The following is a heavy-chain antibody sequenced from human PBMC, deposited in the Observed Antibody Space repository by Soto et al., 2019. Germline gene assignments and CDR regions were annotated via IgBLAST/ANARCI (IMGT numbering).Heavy chain of an antibody. D-gene: IGHD3-10*01. CDR1: GGSISSGGYS. CDR3: ARVRITMVRGVIWFDP. Sequence: SETLSLTCAVSGGSISSGGYSWSWIRQPPGKGLEWIGYIYHSGSTYYNPSLKSRVTISVDRSKNQFSLKLSSVTAADTAVYYCARVRITMVRGVIWFDPWGQGTLVTVSS. V-gene: IGHV4-30-2*01. J-gene: IGHJ5*02. CDR2: IYHSGST.